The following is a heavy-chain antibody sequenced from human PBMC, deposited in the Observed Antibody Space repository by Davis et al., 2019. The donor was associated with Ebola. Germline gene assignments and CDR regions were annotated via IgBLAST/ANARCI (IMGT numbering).Heavy chain of an antibody. Sequence: MPSETLSLTCAVYGGSFSGYYWSWIRQPPGKGLEWIGEINHSGSTNYNPSLKSRVTISVDTSKNQFSLKLSSVTAADTAVYYCARVGVVPAAMGEVHYYYGMDVWGQGTTVTVSS. CDR1: GGSFSGYY. CDR2: INHSGST. D-gene: IGHD2-2*01. J-gene: IGHJ6*02. V-gene: IGHV4-34*01. CDR3: ARVGVVPAAMGEVHYYYGMDV.